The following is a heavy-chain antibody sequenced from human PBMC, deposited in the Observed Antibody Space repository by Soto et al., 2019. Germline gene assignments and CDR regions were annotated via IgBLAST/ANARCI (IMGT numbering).Heavy chain of an antibody. CDR1: GYRFTSCG. CDR2: IYPGDSDT. CDR3: ARPHYYDSSGYYYVAY. V-gene: IGHV5-51*01. Sequence: GEXLELYSKCSGYRFTSCGIGLVRGMPGKGLEWMGIIYPGDSDTRYSPSFQGQATISADKSISTAYLQWSSLKASDTAMYYCARPHYYDSSGYYYVAYWGQGTLVTVSS. D-gene: IGHD3-22*01. J-gene: IGHJ4*02.